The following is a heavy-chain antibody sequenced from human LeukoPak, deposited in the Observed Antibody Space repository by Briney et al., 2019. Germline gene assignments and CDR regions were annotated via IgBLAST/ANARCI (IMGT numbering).Heavy chain of an antibody. D-gene: IGHD2-15*01. CDR3: AKGMIYCSGGSCYLGTFDI. J-gene: IGHJ3*02. V-gene: IGHV3-7*03. Sequence: PGGSLRLSCAASGFTFSSYWMSWVRQAPGKGLEWVANIKQDGSEKYYVDSVKGRFTISRDNAKNSLYLQMNSLRAEDTAEYFCAKGMIYCSGGSCYLGTFDIWGQGTMVTVSS. CDR1: GFTFSSYW. CDR2: IKQDGSEK.